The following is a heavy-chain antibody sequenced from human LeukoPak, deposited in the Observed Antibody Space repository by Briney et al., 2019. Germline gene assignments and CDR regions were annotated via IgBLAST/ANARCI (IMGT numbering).Heavy chain of an antibody. Sequence: SGGSLRLSCAASGFTFSRYWMSWVRQAPGKGLEWGANIKKDGSEKYYVDSEKGRFTISRDNAKNSLYLQMNTLRVEDTAVYYCARGYYYDSSGYYVGNDFDYWGQGTLVTVSS. CDR1: GFTFSRYW. CDR2: IKKDGSEK. J-gene: IGHJ4*02. D-gene: IGHD3-22*01. CDR3: ARGYYYDSSGYYVGNDFDY. V-gene: IGHV3-7*05.